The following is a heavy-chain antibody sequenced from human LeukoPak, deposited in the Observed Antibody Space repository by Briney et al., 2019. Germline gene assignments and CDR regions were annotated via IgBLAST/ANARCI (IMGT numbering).Heavy chain of an antibody. CDR3: ARKYSSGWYQPYYYYYYMDV. J-gene: IGHJ6*03. CDR2: ISAYNGNT. Sequence: ASVKLSCKGSGYSFTSYGISWVWQPPGQGPERMGLISAYNGNTNYAQKLQGRVTMTTDTSTSTAYMELRSQRSDDTAVYYCARKYSSGWYQPYYYYYYMDVWGKGTTVTVSS. CDR1: GYSFTSYG. D-gene: IGHD6-19*01. V-gene: IGHV1-18*01.